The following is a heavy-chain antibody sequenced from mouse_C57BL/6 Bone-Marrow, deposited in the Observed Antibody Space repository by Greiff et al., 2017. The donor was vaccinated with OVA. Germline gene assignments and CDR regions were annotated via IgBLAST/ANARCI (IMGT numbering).Heavy chain of an antibody. CDR3: ARRNYYGSSFYYAMDY. V-gene: IGHV5-6*01. CDR1: GFTFSSYG. D-gene: IGHD1-1*01. CDR2: ISSGGSYT. Sequence: EVQLQESGGDLVKPGGSLKLSCAASGFTFSSYGMSWVRQTPDKRLEWVATISSGGSYTYYPDSVKGRFTISRDNAKNTLYLQMSSLKSEDTAMYYCARRNYYGSSFYYAMDYWGQGTSVTVSS. J-gene: IGHJ4*01.